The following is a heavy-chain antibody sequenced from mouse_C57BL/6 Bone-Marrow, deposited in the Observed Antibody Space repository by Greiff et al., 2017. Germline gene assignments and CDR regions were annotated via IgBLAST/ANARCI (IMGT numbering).Heavy chain of an antibody. V-gene: IGHV1-22*01. CDR2: INPNNGGT. D-gene: IGHD2-2*01. Sequence: VQLKESGPELVKPGASVKMSCKASGYTFTDYNMHWVKQSHGKSLEWIGYINPNNGGTSYNQKFKGKSTLTVNKSSSTAYMELRSLTSEDSAVYYCARPWLRRPYYAMDYWGQGTSVTVSS. CDR1: GYTFTDYN. J-gene: IGHJ4*01. CDR3: ARPWLRRPYYAMDY.